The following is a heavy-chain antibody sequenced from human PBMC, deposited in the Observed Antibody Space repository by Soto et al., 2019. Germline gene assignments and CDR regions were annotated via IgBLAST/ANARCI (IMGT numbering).Heavy chain of an antibody. CDR3: ARVGSGWYSHDY. D-gene: IGHD6-19*01. Sequence: GSLRLSCAASGFTFSDYYMSWIRQAPGKGLEWVSYISSSSSYTNYADSVKGRFTISRDNAKNSLYLQMNSLRAEDTAVYYCARVGSGWYSHDYWGKGTLVTVSS. CDR2: ISSSSSYT. CDR1: GFTFSDYY. V-gene: IGHV3-11*06. J-gene: IGHJ4*02.